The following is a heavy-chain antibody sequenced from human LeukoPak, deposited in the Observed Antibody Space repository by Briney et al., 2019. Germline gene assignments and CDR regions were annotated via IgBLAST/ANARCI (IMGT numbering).Heavy chain of an antibody. Sequence: GASVNVSCEASVGTFSIYAISWVRHPPGQGLECRGGIIPIFGTANYAQKFQGRVTITADESTSTAYMELSSLRSEDTAVYYCARDRVNWNDDYYGMDVWGKGTTVTVSS. CDR3: ARDRVNWNDDYYGMDV. CDR1: VGTFSIYA. D-gene: IGHD1-1*01. J-gene: IGHJ6*04. CDR2: IIPIFGTA. V-gene: IGHV1-69*13.